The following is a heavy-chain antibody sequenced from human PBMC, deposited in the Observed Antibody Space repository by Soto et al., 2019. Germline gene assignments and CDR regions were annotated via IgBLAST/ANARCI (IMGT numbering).Heavy chain of an antibody. CDR1: GGSISSGDYY. CDR3: ARELLWFGEFNWFDP. CDR2: IYYSGST. D-gene: IGHD3-10*01. J-gene: IGHJ5*02. Sequence: QVQLQESGPGLVKPSQTLSLTCTVSGGSISSGDYYWSWIRQPPGKGLEWIGYIYYSGSTYYNPYLKSRVTISVDTSKNQFSLKLSSVTAADTAVYYCARELLWFGEFNWFDPWGQGTLVTVSS. V-gene: IGHV4-30-4*01.